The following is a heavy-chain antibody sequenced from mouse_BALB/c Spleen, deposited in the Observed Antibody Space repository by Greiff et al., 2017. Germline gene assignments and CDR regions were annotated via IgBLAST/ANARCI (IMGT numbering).Heavy chain of an antibody. J-gene: IGHJ4*01. CDR1: GFTFSSYG. Sequence: EVQRVESGGDLVKPGGSLKLSCAASGFTFSSYGMSWVRQTPDKRLEWVATISSGSSTIYYADTVKGRFTISRDNPKNTLFLQMTSLRSEDTAMYYCARSMIKGYAMDYWGQGTSVTVSS. CDR3: ARSMIKGYAMDY. V-gene: IGHV5-17*02. CDR2: ISSGSSTI. D-gene: IGHD2-4*01.